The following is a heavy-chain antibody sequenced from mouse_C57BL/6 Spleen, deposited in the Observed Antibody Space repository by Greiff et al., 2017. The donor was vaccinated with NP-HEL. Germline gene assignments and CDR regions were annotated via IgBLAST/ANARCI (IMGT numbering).Heavy chain of an antibody. CDR1: GFTFSDYG. J-gene: IGHJ2*01. CDR3: ARSVYYYFDY. D-gene: IGHD2-3*01. CDR2: ISSGSSTI. Sequence: EVQRLESGGGLVKPGGSLKLSCAASGFTFSDYGMHWVRQAPEKGLEWVAYISSGSSTIYYADTVKGRFTISRDNAKNTLCLQMTSLRSEDTAMYYCARSVYYYFDYWGQGTTLTVSS. V-gene: IGHV5-17*01.